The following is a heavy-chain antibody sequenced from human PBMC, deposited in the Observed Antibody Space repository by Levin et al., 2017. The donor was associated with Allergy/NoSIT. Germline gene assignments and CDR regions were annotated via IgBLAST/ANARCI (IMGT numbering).Heavy chain of an antibody. J-gene: IGHJ6*03. V-gene: IGHV1-69*13. Sequence: SVKVSCKASGGTFSSYAISWVRQAPGQGLEWMGGIIPIFGTANYAQKFQGRVTITADESTSTAYMELSSLRSEDTAVYYCARGDSSSWYPTTDYYYMDVWGKGTTVTVSS. D-gene: IGHD6-13*01. CDR2: IIPIFGTA. CDR1: GGTFSSYA. CDR3: ARGDSSSWYPTTDYYYMDV.